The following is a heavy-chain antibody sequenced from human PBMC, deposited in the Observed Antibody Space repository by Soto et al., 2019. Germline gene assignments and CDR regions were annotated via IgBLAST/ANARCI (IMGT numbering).Heavy chain of an antibody. CDR1: GYSFTSHW. CDR2: IYPGDSDT. D-gene: IGHD2-15*01. Sequence: GASLKISCTVSGYSFTSHWIGWVRQMPVKGLEWMGIIYPGDSDTRYSPSFQGQVTISADKSISTAYLQWSSLKASDTAIYYCARQGYCSGGSCYSDYYYGMDVWGQGTTVTVSS. V-gene: IGHV5-51*01. CDR3: ARQGYCSGGSCYSDYYYGMDV. J-gene: IGHJ6*02.